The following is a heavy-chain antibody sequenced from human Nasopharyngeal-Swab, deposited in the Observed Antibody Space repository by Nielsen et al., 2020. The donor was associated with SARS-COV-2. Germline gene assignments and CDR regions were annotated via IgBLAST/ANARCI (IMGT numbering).Heavy chain of an antibody. CDR3: ANGDFWSTGYY. CDR2: ISWNSGSI. CDR1: GFTFDDYA. D-gene: IGHD3-3*01. V-gene: IGHV3-9*01. J-gene: IGHJ4*02. Sequence: SLRLSCAASGFTFDDYAMHWVRPAPGEGLGGGSGISWNSGSIGYADSVKGRFTISRDNAKNSLYLQMNSLRAEDTALYYCANGDFWSTGYYWGQGTLVTVSS.